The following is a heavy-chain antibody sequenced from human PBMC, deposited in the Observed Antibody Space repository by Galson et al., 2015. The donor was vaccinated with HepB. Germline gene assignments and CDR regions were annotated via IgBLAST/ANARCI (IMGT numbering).Heavy chain of an antibody. CDR3: AKGCSVTASGFES. D-gene: IGHD2-21*02. J-gene: IGHJ4*02. CDR1: GFTFDIYA. V-gene: IGHV3-23*01. Sequence: SLRLSCAAAGFTFDIYAMSWVRQAPGKGLEWVSVITGDGGLTYHADSVRGRFTISRDNSKNTLYLEMSSLRAEDTAIYYRAKGCSVTASGFESWGQGTLVTVSS. CDR2: ITGDGGLT.